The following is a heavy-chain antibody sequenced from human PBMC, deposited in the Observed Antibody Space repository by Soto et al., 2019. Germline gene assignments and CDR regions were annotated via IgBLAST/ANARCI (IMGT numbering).Heavy chain of an antibody. D-gene: IGHD6-19*01. V-gene: IGHV4-34*01. CDR2: INHSGST. Sequence: SETLSLTCAVYGGSFSGYYWSWIRQPPGKGLEWIGEINHSGSTNYNPSLKSRVTISVDTSKNQFSLKLSSVTAADTAVYYCAKDRRQWLVLEMGTFDYWGQGTLVTVSS. J-gene: IGHJ4*02. CDR1: GGSFSGYY. CDR3: AKDRRQWLVLEMGTFDY.